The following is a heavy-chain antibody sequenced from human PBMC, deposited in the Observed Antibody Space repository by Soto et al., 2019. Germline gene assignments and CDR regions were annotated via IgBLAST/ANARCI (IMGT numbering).Heavy chain of an antibody. CDR3: ARDRGRMATLRKGYYYGMDV. V-gene: IGHV3-30-3*01. D-gene: IGHD5-12*01. CDR2: ISYDGSNK. CDR1: GFTFSSYA. J-gene: IGHJ6*02. Sequence: PGGSLRLSCAASGFTFSSYAMHWVRQAPGKGLEWVAVISYDGSNKYYADSVKGRFTISRDNSKNTLYLQMNSLRAEDTAVYYCARDRGRMATLRKGYYYGMDVWGQGTTVTVSS.